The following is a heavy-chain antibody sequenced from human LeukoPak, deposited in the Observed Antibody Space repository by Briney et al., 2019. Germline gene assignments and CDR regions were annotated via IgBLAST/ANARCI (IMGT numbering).Heavy chain of an antibody. CDR3: AKSLDQAGARKVGYYYGMDV. CDR2: ISGSGGST. V-gene: IGHV3-23*01. D-gene: IGHD1-14*01. CDR1: GFTFSSYA. Sequence: PGGSLRLSCAASGFTFSSYAMSWVRQAPGKGLEWVSAISGSGGSTYYADSVKGRFTISRDNSKNTLYLQMNGLRAEDTAVYYCAKSLDQAGARKVGYYYGMDVWGKGTTVTVSS. J-gene: IGHJ6*04.